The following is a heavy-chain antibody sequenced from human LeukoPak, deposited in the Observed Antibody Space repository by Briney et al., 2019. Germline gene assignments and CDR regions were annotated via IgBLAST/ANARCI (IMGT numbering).Heavy chain of an antibody. CDR1: GYIFTGYY. J-gene: IGHJ4*02. CDR2: INPGSGGT. D-gene: IGHD6-19*01. Sequence: ASVKVSCKASGYIFTGYYIHWVRQAPGQGLEWMGWINPGSGGTHYAQKFQGRVTMTRDTSISTVNMELSRLTSDDTAVYYCARDLHEIRITVADYYFDYWGQGTLVTVSS. V-gene: IGHV1-2*02. CDR3: ARDLHEIRITVADYYFDY.